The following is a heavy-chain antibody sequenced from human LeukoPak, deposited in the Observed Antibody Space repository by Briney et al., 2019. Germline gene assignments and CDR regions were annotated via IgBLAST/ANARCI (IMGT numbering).Heavy chain of an antibody. J-gene: IGHJ4*02. CDR1: GYTFTGYY. V-gene: IGHV1-2*02. CDR2: INPNSGGT. Sequence: GASVKVSCKSSGYTFTGYYMHWVLQAPGQGLEWIGLINPNSGGTNYAQKFQGRVTMTRDTSISTAYMELSRLRSDDTAVYYCARDSTVTTPSLLSPFDYWGQGTLVTVSS. CDR3: ARDSTVTTPSLLSPFDY. D-gene: IGHD4-17*01.